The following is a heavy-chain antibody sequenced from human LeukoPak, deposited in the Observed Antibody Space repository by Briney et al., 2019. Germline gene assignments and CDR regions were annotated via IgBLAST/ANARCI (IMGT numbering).Heavy chain of an antibody. D-gene: IGHD3-10*01. Sequence: GASVKVSCKASGGTFTSYAISWVRQAPGQGLEWMGGIIPIFGTANYAQKFQGRVTITAGESTSTAYMELSSLRAEDTAVYYCARDTRWFGESDYYYYGMDVWGKGTTVTVSS. J-gene: IGHJ6*04. V-gene: IGHV1-69*13. CDR2: IIPIFGTA. CDR3: ARDTRWFGESDYYYYGMDV. CDR1: GGTFTSYA.